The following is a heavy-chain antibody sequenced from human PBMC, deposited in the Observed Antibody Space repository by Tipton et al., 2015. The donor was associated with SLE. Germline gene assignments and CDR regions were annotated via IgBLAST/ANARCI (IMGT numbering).Heavy chain of an antibody. CDR3: ARGGAMVRGGYYYYGMDV. CDR1: GFTVSSNY. V-gene: IGHV3-53*01. Sequence: SLRLSCAASGFTVSSNYMSWVRQAPGKGLEWVSVIYRGGSTYYADSVKGRFTISRDNSKNTLYLQMNSLRAEDTAVYYCARGGAMVRGGYYYYGMDVWGQGTTVTVSS. D-gene: IGHD3-10*01. J-gene: IGHJ6*02. CDR2: IYRGGST.